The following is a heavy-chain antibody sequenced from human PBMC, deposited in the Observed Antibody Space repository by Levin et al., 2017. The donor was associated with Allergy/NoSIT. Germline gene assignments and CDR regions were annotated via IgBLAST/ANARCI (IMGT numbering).Heavy chain of an antibody. CDR2: IYYSGST. CDR3: ARMSSSGWARDAFDI. J-gene: IGHJ3*02. CDR1: GGSISSYY. V-gene: IGHV4-59*01. Sequence: SETLSLTCTVSGGSISSYYWSWIRQPPGKGLEWIGYIYYSGSTNYNPSLKSRVTISVDTSKNQFSLKLSSVTAADTAVYYCARMSSSGWARDAFDIWGQGTMVTVSS. D-gene: IGHD6-19*01.